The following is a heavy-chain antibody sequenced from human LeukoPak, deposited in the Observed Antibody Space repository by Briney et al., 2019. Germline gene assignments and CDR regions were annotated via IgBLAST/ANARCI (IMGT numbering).Heavy chain of an antibody. V-gene: IGHV1-8*01. CDR2: MNPNSGNT. CDR1: GYTFTSYA. CDR3: ARTYYDFWSGQEDYYMDV. Sequence: ASVKVSCKASGYTFTSYAINWVRQATGQGLEWMGWMNPNSGNTGYAQKFQGRVTMTRNTSISTAYMELSSLRSEDTAVYYCARTYYDFWSGQEDYYMDVWGKGTTVTVSS. J-gene: IGHJ6*03. D-gene: IGHD3-3*01.